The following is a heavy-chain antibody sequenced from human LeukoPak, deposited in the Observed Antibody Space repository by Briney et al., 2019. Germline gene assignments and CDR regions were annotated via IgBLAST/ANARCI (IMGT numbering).Heavy chain of an antibody. CDR2: INPNSGVT. CDR3: ARATYPKDAFDI. CDR1: GYTFTDDY. D-gene: IGHD2-21*01. V-gene: IGHV1-2*02. Sequence: ASVKVSCKASGYTFTDDYVHWVRQAPGQGLEWMGWINPNSGVTNYAQKFQGRVTMTRDTSISTAYMELSRLRSDDTAVYYCARATYPKDAFDIWGQGTMVTVSS. J-gene: IGHJ3*02.